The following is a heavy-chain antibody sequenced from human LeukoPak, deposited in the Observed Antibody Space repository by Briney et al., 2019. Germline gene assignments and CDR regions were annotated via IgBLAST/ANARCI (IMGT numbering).Heavy chain of an antibody. CDR3: ARGGRFLEWLPYYYYYYMDV. D-gene: IGHD3-3*01. V-gene: IGHV3-20*04. CDR2: INWNGGST. Sequence: GGSLRLSCAASGFTFDDYGMSWVRQATGKGVEWVSGINWNGGSTVYADSVKGRFNISRDNAKNSLYLQMNSLRADDTALYYCARGGRFLEWLPYYYYYYMDVWGKGTTVTVSS. CDR1: GFTFDDYG. J-gene: IGHJ6*03.